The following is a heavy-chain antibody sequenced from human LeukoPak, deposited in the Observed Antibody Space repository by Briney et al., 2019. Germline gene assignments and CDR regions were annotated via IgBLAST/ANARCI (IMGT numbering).Heavy chain of an antibody. Sequence: GGSLRLSCAASGFTFSSYAMHWVRQAPGKGLEYVSAISSNGGSTYYANSVKGRFTISRDNSKNTLYLQMGSLRAEDMAVYYCASGYGSGSYYSPFDYWGQGTLVTVSS. J-gene: IGHJ4*02. CDR2: ISSNGGST. CDR3: ASGYGSGSYYSPFDY. CDR1: GFTFSSYA. D-gene: IGHD3-10*01. V-gene: IGHV3-64*01.